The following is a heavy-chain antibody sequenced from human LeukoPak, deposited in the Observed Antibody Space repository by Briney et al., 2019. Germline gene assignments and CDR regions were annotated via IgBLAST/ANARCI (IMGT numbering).Heavy chain of an antibody. J-gene: IGHJ6*03. CDR1: GYTFTSYD. CDR2: MNPNSGNT. V-gene: IGHV1-8*01. D-gene: IGHD6-6*01. CDR3: ARGVNGYSSSWGLYYYYYMDV. Sequence: VASVKVSCKASGYTFTSYDINWVRQATGQGLEWMGWMNPNSGNTGYAQKFQGRVTTTRNTSISTAYMELSSLRSEDTAVYYCARGVNGYSSSWGLYYYYYMDVWGKGTTVTVSS.